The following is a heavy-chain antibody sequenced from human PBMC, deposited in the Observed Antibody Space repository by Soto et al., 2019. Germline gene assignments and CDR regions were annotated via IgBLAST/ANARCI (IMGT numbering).Heavy chain of an antibody. CDR2: IYPGDSDT. J-gene: IGHJ6*02. CDR3: ARQKGSGSYYIYYYYGMDV. V-gene: IGHV5-51*01. D-gene: IGHD3-10*01. CDR1: GYSFTSYW. Sequence: PGESLKISCKGSGYSFTSYWIGWVRQMPGKGLEWMGIIYPGDSDTRYSPSFQGQVTISADKSISTAYLQWSSLKASDTAMYYCARQKGSGSYYIYYYYGMDVWGQGTTVTVSS.